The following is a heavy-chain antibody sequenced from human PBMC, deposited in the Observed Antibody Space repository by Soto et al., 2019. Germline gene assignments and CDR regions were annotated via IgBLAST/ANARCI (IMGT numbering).Heavy chain of an antibody. CDR3: AKDPAPTYYYDSSGYYPNWFDP. Sequence: GGSLRLSCAASGFTFSSYAMSWVRQAPGKGLEWVSAISGSGGSTYYADSVKGRFTISRDNSKNTLYLQMNSLRAEDTAVYYCAKDPAPTYYYDSSGYYPNWFDPWGQGTLASVSP. CDR1: GFTFSSYA. V-gene: IGHV3-23*01. CDR2: ISGSGGST. D-gene: IGHD3-22*01. J-gene: IGHJ5*02.